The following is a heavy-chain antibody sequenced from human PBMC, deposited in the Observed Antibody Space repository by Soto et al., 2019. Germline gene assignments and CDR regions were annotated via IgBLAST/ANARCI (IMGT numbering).Heavy chain of an antibody. CDR1: GVSISSGGYS. V-gene: IGHV4-30-2*01. Sequence: SETLSLTCAVSGVSISSGGYSWSWIRQPPGKGLEWIGYIYHSGSTYYNPSLKSRVTISVDRSKNQFSLKLSSVTAADTAVDYCARGSYGSGNYYPHWFDPWGQGTLVTVSS. J-gene: IGHJ5*02. CDR2: IYHSGST. CDR3: ARGSYGSGNYYPHWFDP. D-gene: IGHD3-10*01.